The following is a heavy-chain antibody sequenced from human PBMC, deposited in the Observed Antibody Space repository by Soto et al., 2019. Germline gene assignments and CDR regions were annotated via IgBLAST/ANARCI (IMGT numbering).Heavy chain of an antibody. J-gene: IGHJ4*02. CDR3: AKDPLAGYTTL. CDR2: ISYDGSNK. CDR1: GITLSTYG. V-gene: IGHV3-30*18. Sequence: QVQLVESGGGVVQPGRPLRLSCAASGITLSTYGMHWVRQAPGKGLEWVAVISYDGSNKYYADSVKGRFTISRDKSKSTVYLQLNSLRAEDTAVYYCAKDPLAGYTTLWGQGALVTVSS. D-gene: IGHD5-12*01.